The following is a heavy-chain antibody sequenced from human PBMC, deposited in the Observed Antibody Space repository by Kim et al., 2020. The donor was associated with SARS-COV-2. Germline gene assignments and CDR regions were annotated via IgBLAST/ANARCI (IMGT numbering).Heavy chain of an antibody. D-gene: IGHD6-13*01. J-gene: IGHJ6*02. V-gene: IGHV1-24*01. CDR3: ATSAAGPPYYYYGMDV. CDR2: FDPEDGET. Sequence: ASVKVSCKVSGYTLTELSMHWVRQAPGKGLEWLGGFDPEDGETIYAQKFQGRVTMTEDTSTDTAYMELSSLRSEDTAVYYCATSAAGPPYYYYGMDVWGQGTTVTVSS. CDR1: GYTLTELS.